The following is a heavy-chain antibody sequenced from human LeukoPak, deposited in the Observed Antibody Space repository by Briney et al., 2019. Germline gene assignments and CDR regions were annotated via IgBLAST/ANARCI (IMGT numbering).Heavy chain of an antibody. CDR1: GGTFSSYA. CDR2: IIPIFGTA. Sequence: ASVKVSCKASGGTFSSYAISWVRQAPGQGLEWMGGIIPIFGTANYAQKFQGRITITTDESTSTAYMELSSLRSEDTAVYYCARALSVEDFWSGYHPYYYMDVWGKGTTVTVSS. CDR3: ARALSVEDFWSGYHPYYYMDV. D-gene: IGHD3-3*01. V-gene: IGHV1-69*05. J-gene: IGHJ6*03.